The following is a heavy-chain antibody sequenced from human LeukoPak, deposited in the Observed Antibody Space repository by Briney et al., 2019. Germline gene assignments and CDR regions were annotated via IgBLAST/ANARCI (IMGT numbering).Heavy chain of an antibody. D-gene: IGHD3-3*01. Sequence: PGGSLRLSCAASGFTVSSNSMSWVRQAPGKGLEWVSVIYSGGSTYYADSVKGRFTISRDNSKNTLYLQMNSLRAEDTAVYYCARDHKALTIFGVAYLGGFDYWGQGTLVTVSS. CDR2: IYSGGST. V-gene: IGHV3-66*02. J-gene: IGHJ4*02. CDR3: ARDHKALTIFGVAYLGGFDY. CDR1: GFTVSSNS.